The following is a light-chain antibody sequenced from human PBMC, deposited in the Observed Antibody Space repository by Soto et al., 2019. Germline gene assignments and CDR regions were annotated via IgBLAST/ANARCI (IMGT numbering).Light chain of an antibody. J-gene: IGKJ1*01. CDR1: QSISSW. V-gene: IGKV1-5*03. Sequence: DIQMTQSPATLSASEGDRVTVTCRASQSISSWLAWYQQKPGKAPKLLIYKASSLESGVPTRFSGSGSGTDFTLTISSLQPEDFATYYCQQYQTYSWAFGQGTKVDIK. CDR3: QQYQTYSWA. CDR2: KAS.